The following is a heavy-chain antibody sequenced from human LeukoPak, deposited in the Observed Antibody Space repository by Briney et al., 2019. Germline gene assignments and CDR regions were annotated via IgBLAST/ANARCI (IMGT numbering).Heavy chain of an antibody. J-gene: IGHJ4*02. Sequence: GGSLRLSCAASGFTFSSYAMSWVRQAPGKGLEWVSAISGSGGSTYYADSVKGRFTISRDNSKNTLYPQMNSLRAEDTAVYYCASRVSTSGIAVAADWYYFDYWGQGTLVTVSS. CDR1: GFTFSSYA. CDR3: ASRVSTSGIAVAADWYYFDY. V-gene: IGHV3-23*01. D-gene: IGHD6-19*01. CDR2: ISGSGGST.